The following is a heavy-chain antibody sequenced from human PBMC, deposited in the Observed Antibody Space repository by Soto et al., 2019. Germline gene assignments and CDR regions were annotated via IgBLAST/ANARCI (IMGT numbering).Heavy chain of an antibody. V-gene: IGHV3-30-3*01. D-gene: IGHD3-3*01. CDR1: GFTLSNYN. CDR2: ISYDGTNK. Sequence: GGSLRLSCATSGFTLSNYNMNWVRQAPGKGLEWLAIISYDGTNKYYADSVKGRFTISRDNSKLTLYLQMNSLRPEDTAVYYCARVLTYFDFWSGLDYWGQGTLVTVSS. J-gene: IGHJ4*02. CDR3: ARVLTYFDFWSGLDY.